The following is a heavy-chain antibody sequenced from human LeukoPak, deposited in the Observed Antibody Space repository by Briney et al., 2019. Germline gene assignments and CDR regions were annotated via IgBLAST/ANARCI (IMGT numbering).Heavy chain of an antibody. CDR1: GGSITSGGYY. CDR2: IYHSEST. D-gene: IGHD4-11*01. Sequence: SQTLSLTCTVSGGSITSGGYYWNWIRQPPGKGLEWIGYIYHSESTYYNPSLKSRVTISVDGSKNQFSLKLTSVTAADTAVYYCARGSITTLGYYFDYWGQGTLVTASS. V-gene: IGHV4-30-2*01. J-gene: IGHJ4*02. CDR3: ARGSITTLGYYFDY.